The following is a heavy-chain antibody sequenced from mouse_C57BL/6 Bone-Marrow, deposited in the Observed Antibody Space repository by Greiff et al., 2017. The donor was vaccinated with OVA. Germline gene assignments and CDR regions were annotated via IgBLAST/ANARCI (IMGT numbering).Heavy chain of an antibody. Sequence: EVQLQQSGPELVKPGASVKISCKASGYTFTDYYMNWVKQSHGKSLEWIGDINPNNGCHSYNQKFKGKATLPVDKSSSTAYMELRSMTSEDAAVYYCARGVEDYAMDYWGQGTSVTVSS. J-gene: IGHJ4*01. CDR2: INPNNGCH. CDR1: GYTFTDYY. CDR3: ARGVEDYAMDY. D-gene: IGHD1-1*01. V-gene: IGHV1-26*01.